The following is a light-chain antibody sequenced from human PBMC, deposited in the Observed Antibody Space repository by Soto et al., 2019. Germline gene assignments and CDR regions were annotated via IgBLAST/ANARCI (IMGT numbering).Light chain of an antibody. V-gene: IGKV1-39*01. CDR1: QGISTY. CDR3: QQSTKWA. CDR2: AAS. J-gene: IGKJ1*01. Sequence: DIQMTQSPSSLSASVGDRVTITCRASQGISTYLNWYQQKPGKAPKLLIYAASNLQSGVPSRFSGSGSETDFTLTISSLQPEDFATYSCQQSTKWAFGQGTKVDIK.